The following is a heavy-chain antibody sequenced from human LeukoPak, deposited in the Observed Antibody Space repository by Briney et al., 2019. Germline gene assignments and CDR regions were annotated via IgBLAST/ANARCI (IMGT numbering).Heavy chain of an antibody. CDR1: GDSVSSNSAA. V-gene: IGHV6-1*01. D-gene: IGHD7-27*01. CDR3: ARGPINWGSYYYYGMDV. CDR2: TYYRSKWYN. Sequence: SQTLSLTCAISGDSVSSNSAAWNWIRRSPSRGLEWLGRTYYRSKWYNDYAVSVKSRITINPDTSKNQFSLQLNSVTPEDTAVYYCARGPINWGSYYYYGMDVWGQGTTVTVSS. J-gene: IGHJ6*02.